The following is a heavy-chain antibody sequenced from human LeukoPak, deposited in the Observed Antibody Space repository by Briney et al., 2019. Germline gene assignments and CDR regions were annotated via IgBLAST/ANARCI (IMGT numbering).Heavy chain of an antibody. V-gene: IGHV1-24*01. D-gene: IGHD1-26*01. CDR1: GYTLTELS. CDR3: ATDLNSGSYSPDRYGMDV. Sequence: ASVKVSCKVSGYTLTELSMHWVRQAPGKGLEWMGGSDPEDGETIYAQKFQGRVTMTEDTSTDTAYMELSSLRSEDTAVYYCATDLNSGSYSPDRYGMDVWGQGTTVTVSS. J-gene: IGHJ6*02. CDR2: SDPEDGET.